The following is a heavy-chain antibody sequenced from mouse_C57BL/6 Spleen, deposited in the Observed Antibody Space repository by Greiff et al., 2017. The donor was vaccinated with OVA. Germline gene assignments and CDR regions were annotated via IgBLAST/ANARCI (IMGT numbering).Heavy chain of an antibody. CDR1: GYTFTSYW. CDR2: IDPSDSYT. Sequence: VQLQQPGAELVMPGASVKLSCKASGYTFTSYWMHWVKQRPGQGLEWIGEIDPSDSYTNYNQKFKGKSTLTVDKSSSTAYMQLSSLTSEDSAVYYCARSGTGWYFDVWGTGTTVTVSS. J-gene: IGHJ1*03. CDR3: ARSGTGWYFDV. D-gene: IGHD4-1*01. V-gene: IGHV1-69*01.